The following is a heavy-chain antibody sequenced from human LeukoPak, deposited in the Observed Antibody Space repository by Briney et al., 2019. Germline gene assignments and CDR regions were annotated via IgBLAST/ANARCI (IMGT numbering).Heavy chain of an antibody. CDR2: IGGSGGST. Sequence: GGSLRLSCAASGFTFSSYAMSWVRQAPGKGLEWVSAIGGSGGSTYYADSVKGRFTISRDNSKNTLYLQMNSLRAEDTAVYYCAKDLCSGGSCYYGLDYWGQGTLVTVSS. CDR1: GFTFSSYA. J-gene: IGHJ4*02. CDR3: AKDLCSGGSCYYGLDY. D-gene: IGHD2-15*01. V-gene: IGHV3-23*01.